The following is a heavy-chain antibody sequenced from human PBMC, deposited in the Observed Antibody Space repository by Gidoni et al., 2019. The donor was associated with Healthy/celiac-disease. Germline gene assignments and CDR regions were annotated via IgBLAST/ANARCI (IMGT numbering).Heavy chain of an antibody. J-gene: IGHJ4*02. CDR1: GFTFSSYE. V-gene: IGHV3-48*03. CDR3: ARGSIVGDYVWGSYRILDY. Sequence: EVQLVESGGGLVQPGGSLRLSCAASGFTFSSYEMNWVRQAPGKGLEWVSYISSSGSTIYYADSVKGRFTISRDNAKNSLYLKMNSLRAEDTAVYYCARGSIVGDYVWGSYRILDYWGQGTLVTVSS. D-gene: IGHD3-16*02. CDR2: ISSSGSTI.